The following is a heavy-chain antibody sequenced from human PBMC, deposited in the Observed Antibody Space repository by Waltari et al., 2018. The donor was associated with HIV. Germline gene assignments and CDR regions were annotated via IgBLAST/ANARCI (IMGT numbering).Heavy chain of an antibody. J-gene: IGHJ5*02. D-gene: IGHD6-19*01. CDR3: ARGWHWLGRNWFDP. CDR2: IYHRGST. Sequence: QVQLQESGPGLVKTSGTLSHIGADAGGHLSSRRGWRWVRQPRGKGLEWVGEIYHRGSTNYNPSLKSRVTISVDKSNNQFSLKLSSVTAAYTAVYYCARGWHWLGRNWFDPWGQGTLVTVSS. V-gene: IGHV4-4*02. CDR1: GGHLSSRRG.